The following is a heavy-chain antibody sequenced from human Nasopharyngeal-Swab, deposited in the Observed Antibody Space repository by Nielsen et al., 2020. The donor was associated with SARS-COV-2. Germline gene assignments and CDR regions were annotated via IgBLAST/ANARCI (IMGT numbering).Heavy chain of an antibody. CDR3: AKEVHDAINYYGSGSYPSAFDI. V-gene: IGHV3-30*18. J-gene: IGHJ3*02. CDR2: ISYDGSNK. Sequence: WIRQPPGKGLEWVAVISYDGSNKYYADSVKGRFTISRDNSKNTLYLQMNSLRAEDTAVYYCAKEVHDAINYYGSGSYPSAFDIWGQGTMVTVSS. D-gene: IGHD3-10*01.